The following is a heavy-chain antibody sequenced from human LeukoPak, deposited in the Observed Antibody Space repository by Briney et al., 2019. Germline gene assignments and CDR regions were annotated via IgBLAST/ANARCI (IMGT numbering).Heavy chain of an antibody. Sequence: SGPTLVKPTQTLTLTCTFSGFSLNTRGVGVAWIRQPPAKALEWLALIYWDNDDRYSPSLKSRLTISKDASKNQVVLTMTNMDPVDTATYFCARTPLVITAKGFFDYWGQGTLVTVSS. CDR1: GFSLNTRGVG. V-gene: IGHV2-5*02. J-gene: IGHJ4*02. D-gene: IGHD4/OR15-4a*01. CDR3: ARTPLVITAKGFFDY. CDR2: IYWDNDD.